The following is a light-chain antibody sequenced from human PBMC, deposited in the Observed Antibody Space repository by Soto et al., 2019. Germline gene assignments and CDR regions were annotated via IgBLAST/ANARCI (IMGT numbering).Light chain of an antibody. CDR2: GTS. CDR1: QSISTSY. J-gene: IGKJ2*01. CDR3: QQYGSSPPRYI. Sequence: EIVLTQSPGSLSLSPGERATLSCRTSQSISTSYLAWYQQKPGQAPRLILYGTSTRAPGIPDRFSGSGSGTDFTLTISRLEPEDFAVYHCQQYGSSPPRYIFGQGTKLEIK. V-gene: IGKV3-20*01.